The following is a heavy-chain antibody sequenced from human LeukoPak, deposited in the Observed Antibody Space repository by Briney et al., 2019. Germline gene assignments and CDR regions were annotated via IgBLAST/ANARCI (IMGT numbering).Heavy chain of an antibody. V-gene: IGHV1-2*02. J-gene: IGHJ4*02. CDR2: INPNSGGT. D-gene: IGHD3-3*01. CDR1: GYTFTGYY. CDR3: ARRLYYVFWSGYYRASGYFDY. Sequence: ASVKVSCKASGYTFTGYYLHWVRQAPGQGLEWMGWINPNSGGTNYAHKFQGRVTMTRDTSISTAYMELSSLRSEDTAVYYCARRLYYVFWSGYYRASGYFDYWGQGTLVTVSS.